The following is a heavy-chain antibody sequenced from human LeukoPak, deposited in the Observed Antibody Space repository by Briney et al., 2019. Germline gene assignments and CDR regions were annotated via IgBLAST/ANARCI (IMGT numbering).Heavy chain of an antibody. D-gene: IGHD3-22*01. CDR2: ISGSGGST. CDR1: GFTFRSYA. CDR3: AKDSTYYYDSSGYYLY. J-gene: IGHJ4*02. V-gene: IGHV3-23*01. Sequence: PGGSLRLSCAASGFTFRSYAMSWVRQAPGKGLEWVSAISGSGGSTYYADSVKGRFTISRDNSKNTLYLQMNSLRAEDTAVYYCAKDSTYYYDSSGYYLYWGQGTLVTVSS.